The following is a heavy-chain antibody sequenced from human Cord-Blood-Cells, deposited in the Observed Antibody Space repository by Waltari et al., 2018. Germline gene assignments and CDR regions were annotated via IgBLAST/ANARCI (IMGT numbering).Heavy chain of an antibody. V-gene: IGHV3-7*01. J-gene: IGHJ4*02. CDR1: GLTFSTYW. Sequence: EVQLVESGGGLVQPGGSLRLSCAASGLTFSTYWMSWVRQAPGKGLEWVANIKQDGSEKYYVDSVKGRFTISRDNAKNSLYLQMNSLRAEDTAVYYCARVFQLGSHFDYWGQGTLVTVSS. CDR2: IKQDGSEK. D-gene: IGHD7-27*01. CDR3: ARVFQLGSHFDY.